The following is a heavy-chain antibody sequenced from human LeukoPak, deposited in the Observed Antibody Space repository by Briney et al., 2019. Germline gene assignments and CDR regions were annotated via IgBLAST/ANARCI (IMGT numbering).Heavy chain of an antibody. CDR3: ARMNYHYYGMDV. J-gene: IGHJ6*02. CDR1: GGSISSYY. CDR2: IYYSGST. V-gene: IGHV4-59*01. Sequence: PSETLSLTCTVSGGSISSYYWSWIRQPPGKGLEWIGYIYYSGSTNYNPSLKSRVTISVDTSKNQFSLKLSSVTAADTAVYYCARMNYHYYGMDVWGQGTTVTVSS.